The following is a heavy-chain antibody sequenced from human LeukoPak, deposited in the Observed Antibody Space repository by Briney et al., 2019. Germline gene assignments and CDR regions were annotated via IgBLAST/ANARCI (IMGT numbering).Heavy chain of an antibody. D-gene: IGHD3-22*01. Sequence: PGGSLRLSCAASGFTFSSYAMSWVRQAPGKGLEWVSAISGSGGSTYYADSVKGRFTISRDNSKNTLYLQMNSLRAEDTGVYYCAKETGQTYYYDSSGYYPAWGQGTLVTVSS. CDR3: AKETGQTYYYDSSGYYPA. CDR1: GFTFSSYA. J-gene: IGHJ5*02. V-gene: IGHV3-23*01. CDR2: ISGSGGST.